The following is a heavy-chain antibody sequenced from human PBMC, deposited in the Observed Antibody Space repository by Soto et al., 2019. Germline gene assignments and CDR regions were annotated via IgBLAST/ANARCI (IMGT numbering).Heavy chain of an antibody. D-gene: IGHD2-15*01. CDR1: GFTSDDYA. CDR3: AKDLLGLRYCSGFSCPMDV. Sequence: GGSLRLSCAASGFTSDDYAMHWVRQAPGKGLEWVSGISWKSGSIAYADSVKGRFTISRDNAKIFLYLQINSLRAEDTALYYFAKDLLGLRYCSGFSCPMDVWGKGTTVTVSS. V-gene: IGHV3-9*02. CDR2: ISWKSGSI. J-gene: IGHJ6*04.